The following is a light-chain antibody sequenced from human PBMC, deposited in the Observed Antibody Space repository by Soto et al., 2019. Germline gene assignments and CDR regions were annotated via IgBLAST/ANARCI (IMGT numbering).Light chain of an antibody. CDR2: EVN. CDR1: SSDVGSYNR. CDR3: SSYTSSSTYV. J-gene: IGLJ1*01. V-gene: IGLV2-18*02. Sequence: QSVLTQPPSVSGSPGQSVTISCTGTSSDVGSYNRVSWYQQPPGTAHKLINYEVNNRPSGVPDSFSGSKSGNTASLTISVLQAEDEADYYCSSYTSSSTYVFGSGTKVTVL.